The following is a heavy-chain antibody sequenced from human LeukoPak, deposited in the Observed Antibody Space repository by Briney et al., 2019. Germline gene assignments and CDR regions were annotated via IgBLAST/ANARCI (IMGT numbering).Heavy chain of an antibody. CDR2: ISGSGDST. J-gene: IGHJ4*02. D-gene: IGHD6-19*01. CDR1: GFTFRSYA. Sequence: GGSLRLSCAASGFTFRSYAMNWVRQAPGKGLEWVSGISGSGDSTYYADSMKGRFTISRDNSKNTLYLQMNSLRVEDTAVYYCAKGGWLVGPGHGDYWGQGTLVTVSS. CDR3: AKGGWLVGPGHGDY. V-gene: IGHV3-23*01.